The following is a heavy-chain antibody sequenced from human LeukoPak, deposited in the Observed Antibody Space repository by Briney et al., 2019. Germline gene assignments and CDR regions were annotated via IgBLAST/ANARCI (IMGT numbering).Heavy chain of an antibody. CDR3: AREMGGAADY. Sequence: GGSLRLSCAASGFTFSSYAMHWVRQAPGKGLEYVSAISSNGGSTYYANSVKGRFTISRDNSKNTLYLQMGGLRAEDMAVYYCAREMGGAADYWGQGTLVTVSS. D-gene: IGHD2-15*01. CDR2: ISSNGGST. CDR1: GFTFSSYA. V-gene: IGHV3-64*01. J-gene: IGHJ4*02.